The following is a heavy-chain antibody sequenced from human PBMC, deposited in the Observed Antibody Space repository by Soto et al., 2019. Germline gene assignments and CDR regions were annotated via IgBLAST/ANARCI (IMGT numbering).Heavy chain of an antibody. D-gene: IGHD3-16*01. CDR1: GPSFSAYY. Sequence: LSLTCGLSGPSFSAYYWMWIRQPPGKGLEWIGEINNRGNTNYNPSLKSRLTISLETSKSQFSLRLTSLTAADTAVYYCLLITYSGLDVWGQGTTVTVSS. V-gene: IGHV4-34*01. CDR2: INNRGNT. CDR3: LLITYSGLDV. J-gene: IGHJ6*02.